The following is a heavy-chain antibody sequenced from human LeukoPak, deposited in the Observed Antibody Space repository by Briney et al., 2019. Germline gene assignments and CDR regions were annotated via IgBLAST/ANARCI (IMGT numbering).Heavy chain of an antibody. V-gene: IGHV3-74*01. CDR2: INSDGSST. CDR1: GFTFSSYW. J-gene: IGHJ4*02. CDR3: ARGVDTAMVYFDY. Sequence: GGSLRLSCAASGFTFSSYWMHWVRQAPGKGLVWVSRINSDGSSTSYADSVKGRFTISRDNAKNTLYLQMNSLRAEDTAVYYCARGVDTAMVYFDYWGQGTLVTVSS. D-gene: IGHD5-18*01.